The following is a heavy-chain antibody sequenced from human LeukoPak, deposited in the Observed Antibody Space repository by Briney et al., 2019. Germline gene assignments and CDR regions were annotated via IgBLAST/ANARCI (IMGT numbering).Heavy chain of an antibody. V-gene: IGHV3-43D*03. CDR2: ISWDGGST. Sequence: GGSLRLSCAASGFTFDDYAMHWVRQAPGKGLEWVSLISWDGGSTYYADSVKGRFTISGDNSKNSLYLQMNSLRAEDTALYYCVKDATYYYDSSGYYPDYWGQGTLVTVS. D-gene: IGHD3-22*01. J-gene: IGHJ4*02. CDR3: VKDATYYYDSSGYYPDY. CDR1: GFTFDDYA.